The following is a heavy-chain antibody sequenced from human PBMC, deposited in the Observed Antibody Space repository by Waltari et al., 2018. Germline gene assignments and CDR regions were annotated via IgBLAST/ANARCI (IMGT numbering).Heavy chain of an antibody. CDR2: IYHSGST. D-gene: IGHD5-18*01. J-gene: IGHJ4*02. CDR3: ARQIQLWTDY. V-gene: IGHV4-30-2*01. CDR1: GGSISSGGYY. Sequence: QVQLQESVPGLVKPSQTLSLTCTFSGGSISSGGYYWSWILQHPGKGLEWIGYIYHSGSTYYNPNIKSRVTISVDRAKNQVSLKLSSVTAADTAVYDCARQIQLWTDYWGQGTLVIVSS.